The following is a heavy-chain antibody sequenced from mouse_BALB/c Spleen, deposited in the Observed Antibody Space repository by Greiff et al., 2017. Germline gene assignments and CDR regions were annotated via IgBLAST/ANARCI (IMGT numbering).Heavy chain of an antibody. CDR3: ARRALGLRAMDY. CDR1: GFNIKDTY. V-gene: IGHV14-3*02. Sequence: EVQRVESGAELVKPGASVKLSCTASGFNIKDTYMHWVKQRPEQGLEWIGRIDPANGNTKYDPKFQGKATITADTSSNTAYLQLSSLTSEDTAVYYCARRALGLRAMDYWGQGTSVTVSS. J-gene: IGHJ4*01. CDR2: IDPANGNT. D-gene: IGHD3-1*01.